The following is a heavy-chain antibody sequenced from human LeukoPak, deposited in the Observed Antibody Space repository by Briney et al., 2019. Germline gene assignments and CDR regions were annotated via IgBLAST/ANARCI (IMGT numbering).Heavy chain of an antibody. V-gene: IGHV1-8*01. CDR2: MNPNSGNT. Sequence: XSVKVSCKASGYTFTSYDINWVRQATGQGLEWMGWMNPNSGNTGYAQKFQGRVTMTRNTSISTAYMELSSLRSEDTAVYYCARDYHAYYYGSGSYENEDYWGQGTLVTVSS. D-gene: IGHD3-10*01. J-gene: IGHJ4*02. CDR1: GYTFTSYD. CDR3: ARDYHAYYYGSGSYENEDY.